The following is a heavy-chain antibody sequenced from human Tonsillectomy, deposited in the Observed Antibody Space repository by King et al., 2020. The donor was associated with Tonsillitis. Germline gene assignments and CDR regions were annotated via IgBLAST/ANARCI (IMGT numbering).Heavy chain of an antibody. V-gene: IGHV4-61*02. D-gene: IGHD2-21*01. CDR3: ASRASTDY. J-gene: IGHJ4*02. CDR2: MYTSGSA. Sequence: VQLQESGPGLVKPSQTLSLTCAVSGGSINSGSYSWGWIRQPAGRGLEWIGRMYTSGSANYNPSLKNRATLSVDTSKNQFSLKLSSVTAADTAIYYCASRASTDYWGQGVLVTVSS. CDR1: GGSINSGSYS.